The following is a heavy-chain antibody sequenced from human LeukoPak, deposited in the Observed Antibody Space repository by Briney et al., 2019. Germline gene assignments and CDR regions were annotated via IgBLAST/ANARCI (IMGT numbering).Heavy chain of an antibody. Sequence: GGSLRLSCAASGFTFSSYGMHWVRQAPGKGLEWVAFIRYDGSNKYYADSVKGRFTISRDNSEDTLSLQMNSLRAEDTAVYYGAKSLSSSFDYWGQGTLVPVSS. CDR1: GFTFSSYG. V-gene: IGHV3-30*02. CDR2: IRYDGSNK. CDR3: AKSLSSSFDY. J-gene: IGHJ4*02.